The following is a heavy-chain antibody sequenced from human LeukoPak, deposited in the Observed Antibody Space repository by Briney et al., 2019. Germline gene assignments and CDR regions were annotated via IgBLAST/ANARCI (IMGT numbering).Heavy chain of an antibody. J-gene: IGHJ3*02. D-gene: IGHD3-22*01. Sequence: PSETLSLTCTVSDGSISSGDYYWSWIRQHPGKGLEWIGYIYYSGSTYYNPSLKSRVTISVDTSKNQFSLKLSSVTAADTAVYYCARGGVYYYDSSDRGAFDIWGQGTMVTVSS. CDR3: ARGGVYYYDSSDRGAFDI. CDR2: IYYSGST. V-gene: IGHV4-31*03. CDR1: DGSISSGDYY.